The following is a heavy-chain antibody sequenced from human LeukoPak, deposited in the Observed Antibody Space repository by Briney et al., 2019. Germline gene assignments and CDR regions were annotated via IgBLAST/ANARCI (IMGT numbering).Heavy chain of an antibody. V-gene: IGHV1-18*01. CDR2: ISAYSGNT. D-gene: IGHD3-10*01. CDR3: ARGSSSQYFRF. CDR1: GYAFSSHP. Sequence: ASVKVSCKASGYAFSSHPVSWVRQAPGQGLEWMGWISAYSGNTSYAQRFQGRVTMSTEASTNTACMELTSLRSDDTAIYFCARGSSSQYFRFWGQGTLVTVSS. J-gene: IGHJ1*01.